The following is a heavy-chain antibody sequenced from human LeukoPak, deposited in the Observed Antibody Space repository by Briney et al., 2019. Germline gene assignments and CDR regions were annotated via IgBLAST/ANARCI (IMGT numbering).Heavy chain of an antibody. CDR1: GYTFTSYY. CDR2: INPSGGST. D-gene: IGHD3-10*01. CDR3: AREGGTMVRGVIIRYFDY. J-gene: IGHJ4*02. Sequence: ASVKVSCKASGYTFTSYYMHWVRQAPGQGLEWMGIINPSGGSTSYAQKFQGRVTMTRDTSTSTVYMELSSLRSEDTAVYYCAREGGTMVRGVIIRYFDYWGQGTLVTVSS. V-gene: IGHV1-46*01.